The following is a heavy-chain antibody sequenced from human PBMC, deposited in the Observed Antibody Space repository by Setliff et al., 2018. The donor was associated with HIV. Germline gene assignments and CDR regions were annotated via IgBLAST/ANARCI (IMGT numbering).Heavy chain of an antibody. V-gene: IGHV1-18*01. CDR2: INPNSGGT. CDR1: GYTFTSYG. D-gene: IGHD2-2*01. CDR3: ARKPTGSPSDY. J-gene: IGHJ4*02. Sequence: ALVKVSCKASGYTFTSYGISWVRQAPGQGLEWMGRINPNSGGTDYAQKVQGRVTMTTDTSTTTAYMELRSLRSDDTALYYCARKPTGSPSDYWGQGTLVTVSS.